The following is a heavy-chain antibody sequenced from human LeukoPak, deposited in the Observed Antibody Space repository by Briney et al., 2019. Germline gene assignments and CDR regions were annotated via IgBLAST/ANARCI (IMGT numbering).Heavy chain of an antibody. CDR2: INPNSGGT. J-gene: IGHJ6*03. V-gene: IGHV1-2*02. CDR3: ARAVHCTNGVCYTGYYYMDV. Sequence: ASVKVSCKASGYTFTGYCMHWVRQAPGQGLEWMGWINPNSGGTNYAQKFQGRVTMTRDTSISTAYMELSRLRSDDTAVYYCARAVHCTNGVCYTGYYYMDVWGKGTTVTVSS. CDR1: GYTFTGYC. D-gene: IGHD2-8*01.